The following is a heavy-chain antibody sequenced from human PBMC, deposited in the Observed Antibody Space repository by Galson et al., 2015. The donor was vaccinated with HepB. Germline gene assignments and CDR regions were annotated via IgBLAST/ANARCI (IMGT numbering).Heavy chain of an antibody. Sequence: SVKVSCKASGYTFSSYLMNWVRQAPGQGLEWMGWINTNTGNPTYAQGFTGRFVFSLDTSVSTAYLQIRSLKAEDTAVYYCARDRDSGSYSFYFDDWGQGTLVTVSS. CDR3: ARDRDSGSYSFYFDD. J-gene: IGHJ4*02. D-gene: IGHD1-26*01. CDR1: GYTFSSYL. CDR2: INTNTGNP. V-gene: IGHV7-4-1*02.